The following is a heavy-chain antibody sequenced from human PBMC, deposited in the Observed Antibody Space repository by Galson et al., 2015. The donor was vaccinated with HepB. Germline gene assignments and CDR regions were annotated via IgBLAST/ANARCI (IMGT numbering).Heavy chain of an antibody. Sequence: SLRLSCAASGFTFSSYAMSWVRQAPGKGLEWVSAISGSGGSTYYADSVKGRFTISRDNSKNTLYLQMNSLRAEDTAVYYCANDYYDSSGYSQPSPFDYWGQGTLVTVSS. V-gene: IGHV3-23*01. CDR2: ISGSGGST. J-gene: IGHJ4*02. D-gene: IGHD3-22*01. CDR1: GFTFSSYA. CDR3: ANDYYDSSGYSQPSPFDY.